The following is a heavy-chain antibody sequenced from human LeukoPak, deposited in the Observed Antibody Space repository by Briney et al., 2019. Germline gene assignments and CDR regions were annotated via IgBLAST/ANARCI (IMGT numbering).Heavy chain of an antibody. CDR1: GYTFTGYY. Sequence: ASVKVSCKASGYTFTGYYMHWVRQAPGQGLEWMGWINPNSGGTNYAQKFQGRVTMTRDTSISTAYMGLSRLRSDDTAVYYCARDSGDAVAVNWYFDLWGRGTLVTVSS. CDR3: ARDSGDAVAVNWYFDL. CDR2: INPNSGGT. J-gene: IGHJ2*01. V-gene: IGHV1-2*02. D-gene: IGHD6-19*01.